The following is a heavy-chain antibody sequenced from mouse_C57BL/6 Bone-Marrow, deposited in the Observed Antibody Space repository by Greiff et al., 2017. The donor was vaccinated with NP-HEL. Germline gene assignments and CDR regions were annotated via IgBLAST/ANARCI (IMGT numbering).Heavy chain of an antibody. CDR3: ATNYYGSSYGAY. Sequence: VQLQQSGAELARPGASVKLSCKASGYTFTSYGISWVKQRTGQGLEWIGEIYPRSGNTYYNEKFKGKATLTADKSSSTAYMELRSLTSEDSAVYFCATNYYGSSYGAYWGQGTLVTVSA. CDR1: GYTFTSYG. D-gene: IGHD1-1*01. J-gene: IGHJ3*01. V-gene: IGHV1-81*01. CDR2: IYPRSGNT.